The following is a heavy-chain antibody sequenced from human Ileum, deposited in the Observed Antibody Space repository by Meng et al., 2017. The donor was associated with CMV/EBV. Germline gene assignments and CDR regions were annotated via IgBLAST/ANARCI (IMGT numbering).Heavy chain of an antibody. D-gene: IGHD4-11*01. Sequence: GGSLRLSCAASGFTFSDYNMNWVRQVPGKGLGWVSLIHSSGTYMFYADSVKGRFTTSRDNAKNALYLQMNSLRVEDTAVYYCVRDIDFSNYYWGQGTLVTVSS. CDR1: GFTFSDYN. CDR2: IHSSGTYM. V-gene: IGHV3-21*06. CDR3: VRDIDFSNYY. J-gene: IGHJ4*02.